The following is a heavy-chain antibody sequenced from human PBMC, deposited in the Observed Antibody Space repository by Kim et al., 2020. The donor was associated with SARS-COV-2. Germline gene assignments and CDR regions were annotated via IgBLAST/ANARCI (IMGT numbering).Heavy chain of an antibody. V-gene: IGHV1-69*04. D-gene: IGHD1-26*01. J-gene: IGHJ3*02. CDR2: IA. Sequence: IANYAQKLQGRVTITADKSTSTAYMELSSLRSEDTAVYYCARALPGAFDIWGQGTMVTVSS. CDR3: ARALPGAFDI.